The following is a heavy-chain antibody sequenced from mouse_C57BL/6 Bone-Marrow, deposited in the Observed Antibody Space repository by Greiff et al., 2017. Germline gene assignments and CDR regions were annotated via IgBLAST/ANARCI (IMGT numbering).Heavy chain of an antibody. CDR2: IDPSDSYT. CDR3: ARGAGTHY. D-gene: IGHD4-1*01. Sequence: VKLQQPGAELVRPGTSVKLSCKASGYTFTSYWMHWVKQRPGQGLEWIGVIDPSDSYTNYNQKFKGKATLTVDTSSSTAYMQLSSLTSEDSAVYHCARGAGTHYWGQGTTLTVSS. V-gene: IGHV1-59*01. J-gene: IGHJ2*01. CDR1: GYTFTSYW.